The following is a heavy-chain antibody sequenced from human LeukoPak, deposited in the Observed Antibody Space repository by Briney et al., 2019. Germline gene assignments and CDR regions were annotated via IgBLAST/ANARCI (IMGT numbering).Heavy chain of an antibody. CDR2: IYYSGGT. CDR3: ARGSSGWYSWDY. D-gene: IGHD6-19*01. J-gene: IGHJ4*02. Sequence: SETLSLTCTVSGGSISSSSYYWGWARQPPGKGLAWIGTIYYSGGTYYNPSLKSRVTISVDTSKDQFSLKLSSVTAADTAVYYCARGSSGWYSWDYWGQGTLVTVSS. V-gene: IGHV4-39*01. CDR1: GGSISSSSYY.